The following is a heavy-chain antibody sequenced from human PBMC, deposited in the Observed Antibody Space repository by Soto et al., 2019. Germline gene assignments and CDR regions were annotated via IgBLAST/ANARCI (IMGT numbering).Heavy chain of an antibody. D-gene: IGHD1-1*01. CDR3: ARYNSSAIDY. Sequence: SETLSLTCTVSGTSISSYYWCWIRQPPGKGPEWIANIHYSGTTNYNPSLASRVTLSVDTSKNQFSLKMTSVTAADRAMYFCARYNSSAIDYWGRGTLVTVS. CDR2: IHYSGTT. V-gene: IGHV4-59*01. J-gene: IGHJ4*02. CDR1: GTSISSYY.